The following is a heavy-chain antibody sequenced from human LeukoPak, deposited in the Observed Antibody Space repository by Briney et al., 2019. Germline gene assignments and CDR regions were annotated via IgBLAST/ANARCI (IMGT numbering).Heavy chain of an antibody. CDR2: IYYSGST. J-gene: IGHJ5*02. CDR3: ARDMTDWWFDP. Sequence: SQTLSLTCTVSGGSISSGGYYWSWIRQHPGKGLEWIGYIYYSGSTHYNPSLKSRVTISVDTSKNQFSLKLSSVTAADTAVYYCARDMTDWWFDPWGQGTLVTVSS. D-gene: IGHD3-9*01. V-gene: IGHV4-31*03. CDR1: GGSISSGGYY.